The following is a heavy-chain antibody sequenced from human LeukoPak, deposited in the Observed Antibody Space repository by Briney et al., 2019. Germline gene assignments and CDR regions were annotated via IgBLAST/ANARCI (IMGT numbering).Heavy chain of an antibody. CDR2: ISAYNGNT. Sequence: PSVKLSCKASGYTFTRYGISGVTQAPGQRLEGMGWISAYNGNTNYAQKLQGRGTITTATSTSTTSMELRRLRACETAGCYCVRDSAGGYSPWGQGTLVTVSS. V-gene: IGHV1-18*01. CDR1: GYTFTRYG. CDR3: VRDSAGGYSP. J-gene: IGHJ5*02. D-gene: IGHD5-18*01.